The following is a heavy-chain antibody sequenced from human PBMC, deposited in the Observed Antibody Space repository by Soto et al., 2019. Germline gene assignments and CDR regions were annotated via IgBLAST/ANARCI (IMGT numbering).Heavy chain of an antibody. V-gene: IGHV3-33*01. CDR2: IWYDGSNK. CDR3: ARAGYGDYESCYGRDV. Sequence: QVHLAESGGGVVQPGSSLRLSCAASGFTFGSYGMHWVRRAPGKGLEWVAVIWYDGSNKYYADSVKGRFTISRDNSKNTLFLQMNSLRGEDTAVYYGARAGYGDYESCYGRDVWGQGTTVTVSS. J-gene: IGHJ6*02. CDR1: GFTFGSYG. D-gene: IGHD4-17*01.